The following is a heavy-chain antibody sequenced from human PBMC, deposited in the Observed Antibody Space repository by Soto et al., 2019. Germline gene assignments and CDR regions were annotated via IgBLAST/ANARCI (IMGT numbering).Heavy chain of an antibody. CDR1: GFTFSSYE. J-gene: IGHJ6*02. Sequence: PGGSLRLSCAASGFTFSSYEMNWVRQAPGKGLEWVSYISSSGSTIYYADSVKGRFTISRDNAKNSLYLQMNSLRAEDTAVYYCARDIVVPAAPGIYYYYGMDVWGQGTTVTVSS. CDR3: ARDIVVPAAPGIYYYYGMDV. V-gene: IGHV3-48*03. D-gene: IGHD2-2*01. CDR2: ISSSGSTI.